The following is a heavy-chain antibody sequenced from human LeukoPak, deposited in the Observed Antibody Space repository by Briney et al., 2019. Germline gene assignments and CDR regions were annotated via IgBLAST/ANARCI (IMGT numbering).Heavy chain of an antibody. Sequence: GASVKVSCKASGGTFSSYAISWVRQAPGQGLEWMGGIIPIFGTANYAQKFQGRVTITADESTSTAYMELSSLRSEDTAVYYCARGGVYCSGGSCDDAFDIRGQGTMVTVSS. J-gene: IGHJ3*02. V-gene: IGHV1-69*13. CDR2: IIPIFGTA. CDR1: GGTFSSYA. CDR3: ARGGVYCSGGSCDDAFDI. D-gene: IGHD2-15*01.